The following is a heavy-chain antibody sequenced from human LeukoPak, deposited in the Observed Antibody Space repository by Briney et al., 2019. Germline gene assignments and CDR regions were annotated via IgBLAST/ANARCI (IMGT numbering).Heavy chain of an antibody. CDR2: ISSSGNNT. V-gene: IGHV3-23*01. Sequence: QPGGTLRLSCAASGFTFNSYAMNWVRQAPGKGLEWVSTISSSGNNTYYTDSMKGGSTTSRDNSKNTLFLQMNSLRVDETAVYYCAKDVLAKRPPPELFDYWGEGTLVTVSS. D-gene: IGHD1-14*01. CDR1: GFTFNSYA. CDR3: AKDVLAKRPPPELFDY. J-gene: IGHJ4*02.